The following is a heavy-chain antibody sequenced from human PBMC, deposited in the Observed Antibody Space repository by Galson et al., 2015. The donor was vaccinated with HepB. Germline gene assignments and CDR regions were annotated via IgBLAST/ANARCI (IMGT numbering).Heavy chain of an antibody. CDR1: GYTFTSYY. V-gene: IGHV1-46*01. CDR3: AREVCCTSCQGEYYGMDV. Sequence: SVKVSCKASGYTFTSYYIHWVRQAPGQGLEWMGIINPSGGSTSYAQKFQGGVTMTRDTSTSTVYMELSSLRSEDTAVYYCAREVCCTSCQGEYYGMDVWGKGTAVSVSS. D-gene: IGHD2-2*01. CDR2: INPSGGST. J-gene: IGHJ6*04.